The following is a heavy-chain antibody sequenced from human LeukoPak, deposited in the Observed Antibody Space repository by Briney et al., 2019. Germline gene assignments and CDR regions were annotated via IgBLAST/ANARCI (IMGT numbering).Heavy chain of an antibody. D-gene: IGHD3-22*01. Sequence: SETLSLTCAVYGGSFSSISSNNYHWGWIRQPPGKGLEWIGSIYYSGSTYYNPSLKSRVTISVDTSKNQFSLKLSSVTAADTAVYYCAKPPPMIEVVRDWGKETLVPAPS. J-gene: IGHJ4*02. CDR3: AKPPPMIEVVRD. V-gene: IGHV4-39*01. CDR1: GGSFSSISSNNYH. CDR2: IYYSGST.